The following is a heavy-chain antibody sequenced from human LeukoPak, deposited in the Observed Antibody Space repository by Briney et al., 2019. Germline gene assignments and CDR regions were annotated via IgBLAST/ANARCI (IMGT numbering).Heavy chain of an antibody. J-gene: IGHJ4*02. Sequence: SETLSLTCAVYGGSFSGYYWSWIRQPPGKGLEWIGEINHSGSTYYNPSLKSRVTISVDTSKNQFSLKLSSVTAADTAVYYCAREGYSGSLFMWGQGTLVTVSS. CDR1: GGSFSGYY. V-gene: IGHV4-34*09. D-gene: IGHD5-12*01. CDR2: INHSGST. CDR3: AREGYSGSLFM.